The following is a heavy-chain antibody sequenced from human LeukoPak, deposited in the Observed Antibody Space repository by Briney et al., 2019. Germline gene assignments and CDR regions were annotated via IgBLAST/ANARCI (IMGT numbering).Heavy chain of an antibody. CDR3: ARGDAHGFDI. CDR1: GFTFSSYW. D-gene: IGHD2-2*01. CDR2: IKSDGSST. Sequence: PGGSLRLSCAASGFTFSSYWMHWVRHAPGKGLVWVSHIKSDGSSTGYADSVKGRFTNSRDNAKNTLYLQMNSLRAEDTAVYYCARGDAHGFDIWGQGTMVTVSS. V-gene: IGHV3-74*01. J-gene: IGHJ3*02.